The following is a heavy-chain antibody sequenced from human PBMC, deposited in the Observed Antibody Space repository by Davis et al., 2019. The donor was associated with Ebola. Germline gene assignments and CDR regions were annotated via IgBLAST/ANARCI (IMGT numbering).Heavy chain of an antibody. CDR3: TRVRGAESSYRASDY. D-gene: IGHD2-2*01. CDR1: GFTFTTYW. J-gene: IGHJ4*02. CDR2: IKHDGSER. V-gene: IGHV3-7*01. Sequence: GESLKISCAASGFTFTTYWRSWVRQAPGKGLEWVASIKHDGSERFYVDSVKGRFTISRDNAKNALYLQMNSLRVEDTAVYYCTRVRGAESSYRASDYWGQGTLVTVSS.